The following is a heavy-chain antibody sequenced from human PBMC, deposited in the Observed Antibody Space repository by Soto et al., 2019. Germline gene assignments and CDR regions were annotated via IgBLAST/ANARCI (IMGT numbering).Heavy chain of an antibody. CDR3: ARDLPKMDV. V-gene: IGHV1-18*01. Sequence: QVQLVQSGADVKKPGASVKVSCKASGYTFTSYGISWVRQAPGQGLEWMGLIRAYNGNTNYAQKLQCRINMTTDTSTSTAYMQLRSLRSDDTSVYYCARDLPKMDVWGQGTPVTVSS. CDR1: GYTFTSYG. CDR2: IRAYNGNT. J-gene: IGHJ6*02.